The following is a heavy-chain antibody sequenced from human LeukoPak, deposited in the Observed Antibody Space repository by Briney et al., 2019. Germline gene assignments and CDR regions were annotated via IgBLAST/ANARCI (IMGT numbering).Heavy chain of an antibody. V-gene: IGHV3-23*01. CDR1: GFTFRSYV. CDR2: ITGDGGGT. Sequence: GGSLRLSCTASGFTFRSYVMSWVRQTPEKGLEWVSAITGDGGGTNHADSVKGRFTISRDNSKNTLYMQMNSLRAEDTAVYYCAKETSSGNFVTIDCWGQXALVTVSS. CDR3: AKETSSGNFVTIDC. J-gene: IGHJ4*02. D-gene: IGHD1-26*01.